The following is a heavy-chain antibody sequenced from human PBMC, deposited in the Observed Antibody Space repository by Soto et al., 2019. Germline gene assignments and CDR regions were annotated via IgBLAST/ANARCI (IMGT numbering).Heavy chain of an antibody. J-gene: IGHJ5*02. V-gene: IGHV5-51*01. D-gene: IGHD3-10*01. CDR2: IYPGDSDT. Sequence: GESLKISCKGSGYSFTSYWIGWVGQMPGKGLEWMGIIYPGDSDTRYSPSFQGQVTISADKSISTAYLQWSSLKASDTAMYYCARSYYPKANWFDPWGQGTLVTVSS. CDR3: ARSYYPKANWFDP. CDR1: GYSFTSYW.